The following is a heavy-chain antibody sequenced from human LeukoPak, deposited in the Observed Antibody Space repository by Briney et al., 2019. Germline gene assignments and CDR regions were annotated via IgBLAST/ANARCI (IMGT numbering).Heavy chain of an antibody. CDR3: ARMGLEQYYYYYMDV. Sequence: VASVKVSCKASGGTFSSYAISWVRQAPGQGLEWMGGIIPIFGTANYAQKFQGRVTITADESTSTAYMELSSLRFEDTAVYYCARMGLEQYYYYYMDVWGKGTTVTVSS. V-gene: IGHV1-69*13. CDR1: GGTFSSYA. CDR2: IIPIFGTA. J-gene: IGHJ6*03. D-gene: IGHD1/OR15-1a*01.